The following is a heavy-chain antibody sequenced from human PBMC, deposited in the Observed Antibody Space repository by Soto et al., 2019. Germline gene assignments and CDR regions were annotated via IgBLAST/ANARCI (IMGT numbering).Heavy chain of an antibody. CDR2: ISYDGSNK. V-gene: IGHV3-30*03. CDR3: VRDYFGSGSYLSDF. J-gene: IGHJ4*02. D-gene: IGHD3-10*01. Sequence: GGSLRLSCAASGFTFSSYGMHWVRQAPGKGLEWVAVISYDGSNKYYADSVKGRFTISRDNSKNTLYLQMNSLRAEDTAVYYCVRDYFGSGSYLSDFWGQGTLVTVSS. CDR1: GFTFSSYG.